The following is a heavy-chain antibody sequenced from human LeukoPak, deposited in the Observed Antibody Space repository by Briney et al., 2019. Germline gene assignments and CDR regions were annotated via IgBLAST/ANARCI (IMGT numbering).Heavy chain of an antibody. CDR3: AREGNVVVPAYYYYYYYMDV. D-gene: IGHD2-2*01. J-gene: IGHJ6*03. V-gene: IGHV3-21*01. CDR1: GFTFSSYS. Sequence: GGSLRLSCSASGFTFSSYSMNWVRQAPGKGLEWVSSSSSSSSYIYYADSVKGRFTISRDNAKNSLYLQMNSLRAEDTAVYYCAREGNVVVPAYYYYYYYMDVWGKGTTVTVSS. CDR2: SSSSSSYI.